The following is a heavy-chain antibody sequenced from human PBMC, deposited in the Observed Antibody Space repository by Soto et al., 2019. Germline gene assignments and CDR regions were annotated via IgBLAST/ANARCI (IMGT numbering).Heavy chain of an antibody. CDR3: AKSPYYDILTGPDYYYMDV. D-gene: IGHD3-9*01. J-gene: IGHJ6*03. Sequence: GGSLRLSCAASGFTFSSYAMSWVRQAPGKGLEWVSAISGSGGSTYYADSVKGRFTISRDNSKNTLYLQMNSLRAEDTAVYYCAKSPYYDILTGPDYYYMDVWGKGTTVTSP. CDR2: ISGSGGST. CDR1: GFTFSSYA. V-gene: IGHV3-23*01.